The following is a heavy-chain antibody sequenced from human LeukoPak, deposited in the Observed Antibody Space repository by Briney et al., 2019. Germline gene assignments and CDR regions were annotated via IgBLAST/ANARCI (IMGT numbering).Heavy chain of an antibody. CDR1: GYTFTGYY. V-gene: IGHV1-2*02. J-gene: IGHJ3*02. D-gene: IGHD5-24*01. CDR2: INPNSGGT. CDR3: ARDPLSRDGYNGDAFDI. Sequence: ASVKVSCKASGYTFTGYYMHWVRQAPGQGLEWMGWINPNSGGTNYAQKFQGRVTMTRDTSTSTAYMELSRLRSDDTAVYYCARDPLSRDGYNGDAFDIWGQGTMVTVSS.